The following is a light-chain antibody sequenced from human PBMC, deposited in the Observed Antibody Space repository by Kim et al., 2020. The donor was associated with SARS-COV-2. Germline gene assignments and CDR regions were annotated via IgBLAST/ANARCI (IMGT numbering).Light chain of an antibody. J-gene: IGKJ4*01. CDR2: WAS. V-gene: IGKV4-1*01. CDR1: QSVLYSSNNKNN. CDR3: QQYYTTPLT. Sequence: DIVMTQSPDSLAVSLGERATINCKSSQSVLYSSNNKNNLAWYQHRPGQPPKLLIYWASTRESGVPDRFSGSGSGTDFTLTISSLQAEDVAIYYCQQYYTTPLTFGGGTKLEI.